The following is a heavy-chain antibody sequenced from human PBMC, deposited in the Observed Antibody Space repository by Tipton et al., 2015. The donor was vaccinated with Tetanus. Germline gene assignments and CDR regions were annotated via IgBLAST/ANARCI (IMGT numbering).Heavy chain of an antibody. D-gene: IGHD2-21*01. CDR2: IKEDGSEM. CDR3: ARLRVDCSIACYSREDY. V-gene: IGHV3-7*01. Sequence: SLRLSCVASGFTFRSYWMSWVRQAPGKGLEWVANIKEDGSEMYYADYVKGLFTISRDNARNSLSVHMNILTAEDTAVYYCARLRVDCSIACYSREDYLGQGTLVTVSS. CDR1: GFTFRSYW. J-gene: IGHJ4*02.